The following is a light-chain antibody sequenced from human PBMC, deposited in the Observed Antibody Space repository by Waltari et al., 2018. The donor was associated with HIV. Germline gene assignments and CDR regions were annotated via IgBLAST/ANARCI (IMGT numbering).Light chain of an antibody. CDR2: WAS. CDR1: QSVLYSSNNKKY. CDR3: QQYYSTPRT. Sequence: DIVMTQSPDSLVVSLGERATINCKSSQSVLYSSNNKKYLAWYQQKPGQPPKLLIYWASTRESGVPDRFSGSGSGTDFTLTISSRQAEDVAVYYCQQYYSTPRTFGQGTKVEIK. V-gene: IGKV4-1*01. J-gene: IGKJ1*01.